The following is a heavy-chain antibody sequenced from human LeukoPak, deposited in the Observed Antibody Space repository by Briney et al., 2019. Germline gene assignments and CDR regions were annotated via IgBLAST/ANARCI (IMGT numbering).Heavy chain of an antibody. CDR2: ISSSSSTI. D-gene: IGHD1-26*01. J-gene: IGHJ3*02. CDR1: GFTFSSYS. Sequence: GGSLRLSCAASGFTFSSYSMNWVRQAPGKGLEWVSYISSSSSTIYYADSVKGRFTISRDNAKNSLYLQMNSLRAEDTALYYCARAEVDSGSYSSAFDIWGQGTMVTVSS. V-gene: IGHV3-48*04. CDR3: ARAEVDSGSYSSAFDI.